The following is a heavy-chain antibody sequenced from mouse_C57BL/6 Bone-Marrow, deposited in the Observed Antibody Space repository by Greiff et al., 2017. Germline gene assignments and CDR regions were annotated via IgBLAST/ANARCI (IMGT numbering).Heavy chain of an antibody. CDR1: GYTFTSYW. V-gene: IGHV1-64*01. J-gene: IGHJ2*01. Sequence: QVQLQQPGAELVKPGASVKLSCKASGYTFTSYWMHWVKQRPGQGLEWIGMIHPTSGSTNYNEKFKSKATLTVDKSSSTAYMQLSSLTSEDSAVYYCARGGYGSSYVNYWGQGTTLTVSS. D-gene: IGHD1-1*01. CDR3: ARGGYGSSYVNY. CDR2: IHPTSGST.